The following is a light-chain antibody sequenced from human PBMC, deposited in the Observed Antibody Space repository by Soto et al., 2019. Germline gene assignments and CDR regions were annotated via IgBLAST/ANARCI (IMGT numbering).Light chain of an antibody. CDR2: AAS. CDR3: QQLKSYSPRLI. V-gene: IGKV1-9*01. Sequence: IQLTQSPSSLSASVGDRVTITCRTSQGISDYLAWYQRKPGKPPKLLIYAASTLESGVPSRFCGSRAGTEFTLSVSSLQPEDLATYYCQQLKSYSPRLIFGGGTKVEIK. CDR1: QGISDY. J-gene: IGKJ4*01.